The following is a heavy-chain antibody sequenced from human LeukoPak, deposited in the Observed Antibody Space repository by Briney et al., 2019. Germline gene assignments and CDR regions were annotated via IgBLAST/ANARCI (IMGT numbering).Heavy chain of an antibody. D-gene: IGHD6-19*01. J-gene: IGHJ4*02. CDR2: IKPDGYDK. Sequence: PGGSLRLSCAASRFTFSSYWMGWVRQASGKGLEWVANIKPDGYDKYYVDSLKGRFTISRDNAKNSLFLQMDSLRAEDTAVYYCARALYNHGWYPDYFDYWGQGTLVTVSS. CDR1: RFTFSSYW. V-gene: IGHV3-7*01. CDR3: ARALYNHGWYPDYFDY.